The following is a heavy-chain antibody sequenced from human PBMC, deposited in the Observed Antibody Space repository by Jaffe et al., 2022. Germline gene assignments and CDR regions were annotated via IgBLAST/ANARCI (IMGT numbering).Heavy chain of an antibody. J-gene: IGHJ2*01. Sequence: QVQLQESGPGLVKPSETLSLTCAVSGYSISSGYYWGWIRQPPGKGLEWIGSIYHSGSTYYNPSLKSRVTISVDTSKNQFSLKLSSVTAADTAVYYCARHSEEEDIVVVPAAMPDWYFDLWGRGTLVTVSS. D-gene: IGHD2-2*01. CDR1: GYSISSGYY. CDR2: IYHSGST. V-gene: IGHV4-38-2*01. CDR3: ARHSEEEDIVVVPAAMPDWYFDL.